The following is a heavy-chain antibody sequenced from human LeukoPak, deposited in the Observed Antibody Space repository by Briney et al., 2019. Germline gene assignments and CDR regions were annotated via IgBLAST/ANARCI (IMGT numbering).Heavy chain of an antibody. V-gene: IGHV3-30-3*01. CDR2: IPYDGSNK. J-gene: IGHJ6*02. Sequence: GGSLRLSCAASGFTFSSYAMHWVRQAPGKGLEWVAVIPYDGSNKYYADSVRGRFTISRDNSKNTLYLQMNSLRAEDTAVYYCARDGAVVVPAAISGLMDVWGQGTTVTVSS. CDR1: GFTFSSYA. CDR3: ARDGAVVVPAAISGLMDV. D-gene: IGHD2-2*01.